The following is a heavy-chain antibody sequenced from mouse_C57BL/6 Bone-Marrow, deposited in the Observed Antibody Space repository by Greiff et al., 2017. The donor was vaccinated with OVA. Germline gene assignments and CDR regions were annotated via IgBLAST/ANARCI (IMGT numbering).Heavy chain of an antibody. V-gene: IGHV1-72*01. J-gene: IGHJ2*01. Sequence: QVHVKQPGAELVKPGASVKLSCKASGYTFTSYWMHWVKQRPGRGLEWIGRIDPNSGGTKYNEKFKSKATLTVDKPSSTAYMQLSSLTSEDSAVYYCAYGPKGGYYFDYWGQGTTLTVSS. CDR3: AYGPKGGYYFDY. D-gene: IGHD1-1*01. CDR1: GYTFTSYW. CDR2: IDPNSGGT.